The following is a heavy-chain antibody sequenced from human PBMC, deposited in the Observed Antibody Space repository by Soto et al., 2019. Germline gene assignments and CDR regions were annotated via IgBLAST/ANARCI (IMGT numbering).Heavy chain of an antibody. V-gene: IGHV1-18*04. Sequence: SAKVACTASGYTFTRYGISWVLLALGQEHACMASVSSYNGNTNYAQKLQGRVTMTTDTSTSTAYMELRSLRSDDTDVYYCAIDLATAAAENPGGTWEPVRTNDDDYGMDVWRQGTTVTVSS. D-gene: IGHD1-26*01. CDR1: GYTFTRYG. CDR2: VSSYNGNT. CDR3: AIDLATAAAENPGGTWEPVRTNDDDYGMDV. J-gene: IGHJ6*02.